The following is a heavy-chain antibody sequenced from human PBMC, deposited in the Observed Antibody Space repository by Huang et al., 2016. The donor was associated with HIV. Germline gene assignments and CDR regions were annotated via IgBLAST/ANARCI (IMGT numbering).Heavy chain of an antibody. J-gene: IGHJ4*02. Sequence: EVQLVESGGGLVQPGGSLRLSCAASGFTFSSYWMHWVRQAPWKGLFWVSRINSDGSSSGYADSVKGRFTISRDNAKNTLYLQMNSLRAEDTAVYYCVRDPRIQSWLNYFDYWGQGTLVSVSS. CDR2: INSDGSSS. CDR1: GFTFSSYW. V-gene: IGHV3-74*01. CDR3: VRDPRIQSWLNYFDY. D-gene: IGHD3-22*01.